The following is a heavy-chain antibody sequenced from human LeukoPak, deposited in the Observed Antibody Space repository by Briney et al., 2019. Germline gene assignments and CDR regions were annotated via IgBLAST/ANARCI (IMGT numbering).Heavy chain of an antibody. V-gene: IGHV3-48*01. CDR1: GFTFSSYA. J-gene: IGHJ4*02. CDR3: ASVSSSWYDPPLDY. D-gene: IGHD6-13*01. CDR2: ITRSSGTI. Sequence: GGSLRLSCAASGFTFSSYAMTWVRQAPGKGLEWVSYITRSSGTIHYADSVKGRFTISRDNAKNSLSLQMNSLRADDTAVYYCASVSSSWYDPPLDYWGQGTLVTVSS.